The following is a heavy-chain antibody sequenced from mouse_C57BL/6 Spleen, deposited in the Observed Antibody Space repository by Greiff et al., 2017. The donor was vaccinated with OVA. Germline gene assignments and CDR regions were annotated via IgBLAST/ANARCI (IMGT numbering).Heavy chain of an antibody. Sequence: QVQLQQPGAELVKPGASVKMSCKASGYTFTIYWITWVKQRPGQGLEWIGDIYPGSGSTNYNEKFKSKATLTVDTSSNTAYMQLSSLTSEDSAVYYCARGEADYFDYWGQGTTLTVSS. V-gene: IGHV1-55*01. CDR2: IYPGSGST. J-gene: IGHJ2*01. CDR1: GYTFTIYW. CDR3: ARGEADYFDY.